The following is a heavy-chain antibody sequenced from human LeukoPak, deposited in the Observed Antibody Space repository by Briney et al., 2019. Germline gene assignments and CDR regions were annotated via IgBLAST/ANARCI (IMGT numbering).Heavy chain of an antibody. CDR3: ARLIWFGEFAPTHYFDY. CDR2: IYYSGST. V-gene: IGHV4-39*01. CDR1: GGSISSSSYY. J-gene: IGHJ4*02. Sequence: SETLSLTCTVSGGSISSSSYYWGWIRQPPGKGLEWIGSIYYSGSTYYNPSLKSRVTISVDTSKNQFSLKLSSVTAADTAVYYCARLIWFGEFAPTHYFDYWGQGTLVTVSS. D-gene: IGHD3-10*01.